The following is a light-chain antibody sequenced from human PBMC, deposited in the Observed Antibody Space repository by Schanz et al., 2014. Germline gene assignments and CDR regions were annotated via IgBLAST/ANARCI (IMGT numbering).Light chain of an antibody. Sequence: DIVMTQSPLSLPVTPGEPASISCRSSQSLLHSNGYNYLDWYLQKPGQSPQLLIYWGSNRAFGVPDRLSGSGSGTDFTLKISRVEAEDVGVYYCMQALQTPLTFGGGTKVEIK. CDR2: WGS. V-gene: IGKV2-28*01. J-gene: IGKJ4*01. CDR1: QSLLHSNGYNY. CDR3: MQALQTPLT.